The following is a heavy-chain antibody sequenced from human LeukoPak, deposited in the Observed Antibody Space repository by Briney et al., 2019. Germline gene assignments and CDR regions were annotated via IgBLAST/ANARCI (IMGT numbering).Heavy chain of an antibody. D-gene: IGHD6-6*01. Sequence: KIGESLKISCKGSGYSFTSYWIGWVRQMPGKGLEWMGIIYPGDSDTRYSPSFQGQVTISADKSISTAYLQWSSLKASDTAMYYCARSSLSSSPAPDFGYWGRGTLVTVSS. CDR1: GYSFTSYW. CDR3: ARSSLSSSPAPDFGY. J-gene: IGHJ4*02. CDR2: IYPGDSDT. V-gene: IGHV5-51*01.